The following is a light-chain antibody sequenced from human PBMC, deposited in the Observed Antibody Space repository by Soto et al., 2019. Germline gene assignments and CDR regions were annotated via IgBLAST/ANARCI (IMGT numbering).Light chain of an antibody. Sequence: DIQMTQSPSSLSASVGDKVTITCRASQSISNYLNWYQQKPGKAPKVLISAVSSLQSGVPSRFSGSVSGTDFTLTITSLQPEDFATYYCQQYHDFPYTFGQGTKLEIK. V-gene: IGKV1-39*01. CDR1: QSISNY. CDR3: QQYHDFPYT. CDR2: AVS. J-gene: IGKJ2*01.